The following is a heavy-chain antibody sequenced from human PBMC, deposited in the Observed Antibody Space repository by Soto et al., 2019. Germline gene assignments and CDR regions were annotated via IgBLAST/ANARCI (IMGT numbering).Heavy chain of an antibody. D-gene: IGHD6-13*01. V-gene: IGHV4-59*01. CDR3: ASSKIGGAGFYYYGMDV. CDR2: IYYTGST. CDR1: GGSISSYY. J-gene: IGHJ6*02. Sequence: PSETLSLTCTVSGGSISSYYWSWIRQPPGKGLEWIGYIYYTGSTNYNPSLKSRVTISVDTSKNQFSLNLSSVTAADTAVYYCASSKIGGAGFYYYGMDVWGRGTTVTVSS.